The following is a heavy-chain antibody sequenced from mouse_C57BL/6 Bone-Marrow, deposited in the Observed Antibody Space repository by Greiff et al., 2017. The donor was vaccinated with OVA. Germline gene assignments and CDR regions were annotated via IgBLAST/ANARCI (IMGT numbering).Heavy chain of an antibody. CDR1: GYSITSGYY. Sequence: ESGPGLVKPSQSLSLTCSVTGYSITSGYYWNWIRQPPGNKLEWMGYISYDGSNNYKPTLKNRISITRDTSKNPFFLKLNSVTTEDTATYYCAREDSSGWGFAYWGQGTLVTVSA. J-gene: IGHJ3*01. CDR3: AREDSSGWGFAY. D-gene: IGHD3-2*02. V-gene: IGHV3-6*01. CDR2: ISYDGSN.